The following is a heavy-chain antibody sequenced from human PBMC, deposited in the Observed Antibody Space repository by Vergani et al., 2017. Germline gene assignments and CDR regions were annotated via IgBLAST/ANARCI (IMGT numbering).Heavy chain of an antibody. V-gene: IGHV3-30*02. Sequence: QVQLVQSGGGVVQPGGSLTLSCVASGFTFNRYGMQWVRQAPGKGLEWVAYVLFDGSNEYYADSVKGRFIVSRDNSNDALYLQMNSLRTDDTAVYYCAWDLAYCHEGSCALWGQGSVVTVSS. CDR3: AWDLAYCHEGSCAL. CDR2: VLFDGSNE. J-gene: IGHJ4*02. D-gene: IGHD2-15*01. CDR1: GFTFNRYG.